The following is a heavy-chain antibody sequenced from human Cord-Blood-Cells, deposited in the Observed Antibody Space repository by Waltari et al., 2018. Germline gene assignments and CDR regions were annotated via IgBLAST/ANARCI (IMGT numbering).Heavy chain of an antibody. Sequence: QVQLVQSGAEVKKPGASVKVSCKVSGYTLTELSMHWVRQAPGKGLEWMGGFDPEDGETIYAKKFQGRVTMTEDTSTDTAYIELSSLRSEDTAVYYCATVGGYCSGCSCYRAFDIWGQGTMVTVSS. J-gene: IGHJ3*02. CDR2: FDPEDGET. CDR3: ATVGGYCSGCSCYRAFDI. D-gene: IGHD2-15*01. CDR1: GYTLTELS. V-gene: IGHV1-24*01.